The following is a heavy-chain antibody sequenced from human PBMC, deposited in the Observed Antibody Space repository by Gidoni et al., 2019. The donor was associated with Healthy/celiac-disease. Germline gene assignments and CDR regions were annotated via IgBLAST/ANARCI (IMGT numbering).Heavy chain of an antibody. CDR2: IYSGGST. CDR1: GFTASSNY. J-gene: IGHJ6*03. CDR3: AREGSGYSYYYYMDV. D-gene: IGHD3-22*01. V-gene: IGHV3-53*02. Sequence: EVQLVETGGGLIQPGGSLRLSCAAPGFTASSNYMSWVRQAPGKGLEWVSVIYSGGSTYYADSVKGRFTISRDNSKNTLYLQMNSLRAEDTAVYYCAREGSGYSYYYYMDVWGKGTTVTVSS.